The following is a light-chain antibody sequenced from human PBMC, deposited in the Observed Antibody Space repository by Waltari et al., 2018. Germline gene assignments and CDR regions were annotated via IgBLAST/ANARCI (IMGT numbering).Light chain of an antibody. J-gene: IGKJ4*01. Sequence: DIQMTQSPSTLSASVGDRFSISCRASQSISNWLAWYQQKPGKAPKLLIYRASTLASWVPSRFSGSGSGTTFTLTISSLQPDDFATYYCQQYNSYSLLSFGGGTKVEIK. CDR3: QQYNSYSLLS. CDR2: RAS. V-gene: IGKV1-5*03. CDR1: QSISNW.